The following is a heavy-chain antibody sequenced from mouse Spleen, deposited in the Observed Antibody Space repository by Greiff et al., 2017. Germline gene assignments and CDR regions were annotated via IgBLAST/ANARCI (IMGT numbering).Heavy chain of an antibody. V-gene: IGHV1-19*01. CDR3: ARGLYGKGAYAMDY. CDR1: GYTFTDYY. J-gene: IGHJ4*01. D-gene: IGHD2-1*01. Sequence: VQLQQSGPVLVKPGASVKMSCKASGYTFTDYYMNWVKQSHGKSLEWIGVINPYNGGTSYNQKFKGKATLTVDKSSSTAYMELNSLTSEDSAVYYCARGLYGKGAYAMDYWGQGTSVTVSS. CDR2: INPYNGGT.